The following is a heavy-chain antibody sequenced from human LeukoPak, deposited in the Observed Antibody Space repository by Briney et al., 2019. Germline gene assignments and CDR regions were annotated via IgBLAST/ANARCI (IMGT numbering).Heavy chain of an antibody. V-gene: IGHV3-23*01. CDR3: AKVVRYSSSCYY. Sequence: PGGSLRLSCAASGFTFSSYAMSWVRQAPGKGLEWVAAISGSGGSTYYADSVNGRFTISRDNSKNTLYLQMNSLRAEDTAVYYCAKVVRYSSSCYYWGQGTLVTVSS. CDR1: GFTFSSYA. J-gene: IGHJ4*02. D-gene: IGHD6-13*01. CDR2: ISGSGGST.